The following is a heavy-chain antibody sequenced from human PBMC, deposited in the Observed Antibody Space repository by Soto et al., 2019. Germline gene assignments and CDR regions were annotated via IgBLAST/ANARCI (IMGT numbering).Heavy chain of an antibody. V-gene: IGHV4-39*01. J-gene: IGHJ5*02. CDR2: IYYSGST. CDR1: GGSISSSSYY. Sequence: PSETLSLTCTVSGGSISSSSYYWGWIRQPPGKGLEWIGSIYYSGSTYYNPSLKSRVTISVDTSKNQFSLKLSSVTAADTAVYYCARVITEVNWFDPWGPGNPGHRLL. D-gene: IGHD1-20*01. CDR3: ARVITEVNWFDP.